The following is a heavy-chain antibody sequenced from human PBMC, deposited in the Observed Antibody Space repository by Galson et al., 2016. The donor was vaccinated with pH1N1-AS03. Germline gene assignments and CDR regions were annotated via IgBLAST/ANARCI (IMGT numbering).Heavy chain of an antibody. V-gene: IGHV1-2*04. J-gene: IGHJ6*02. CDR2: INPESGVT. Sequence: SVKVSCKASGYIFTDFYVHWVRQAPGQGLEWMGWINPESGVTNYAQKFQAWVTMTGDTTISTAYMELHGLKSDDPAVYYCARDPRGPCSSATCATTYYFGMDVWGQGTTVIVSS. CDR3: ARDPRGPCSSATCATTYYFGMDV. D-gene: IGHD1-26*01. CDR1: GYIFTDFY.